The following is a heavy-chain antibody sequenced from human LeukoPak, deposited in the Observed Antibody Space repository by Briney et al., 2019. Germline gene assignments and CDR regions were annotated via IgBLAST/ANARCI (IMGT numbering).Heavy chain of an antibody. CDR2: ISSSSSYI. CDR3: ARDRTALAVAGFDY. J-gene: IGHJ4*02. CDR1: GFTFSSYS. Sequence: GGSLRLSCAASGFTFSSYSMNWVRQAPGKGLEWVSSISSSSSYIYYADSVKGRFTISRDNAKNSRYLQMNSLRAEDTAVYYCARDRTALAVAGFDYWGQGTLVTVSS. D-gene: IGHD6-19*01. V-gene: IGHV3-21*01.